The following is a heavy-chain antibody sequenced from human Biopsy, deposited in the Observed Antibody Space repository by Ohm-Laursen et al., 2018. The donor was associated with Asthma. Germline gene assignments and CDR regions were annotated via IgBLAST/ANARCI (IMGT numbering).Heavy chain of an antibody. CDR1: GGTFSTFG. Sequence: GSSVKVSCKASGGTFSTFGISWVRQAPGQGLEWLGGIMTVFGTTNYAQKFQGRVTITADESTSTAYMEVTSLRSEDTAIYYCARCQVGYSSGWSLLLKKIYYSGMDVWGQGTAVTVSS. V-gene: IGHV1-69*01. CDR3: ARCQVGYSSGWSLLLKKIYYSGMDV. D-gene: IGHD6-19*01. CDR2: IMTVFGTT. J-gene: IGHJ6*02.